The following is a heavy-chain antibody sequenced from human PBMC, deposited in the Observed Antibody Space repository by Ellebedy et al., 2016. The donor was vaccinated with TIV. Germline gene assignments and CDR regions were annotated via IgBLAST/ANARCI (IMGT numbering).Heavy chain of an antibody. CDR1: GFIFSTYS. CDR2: ISSNGGNT. CDR3: VKDGVPEPFDY. D-gene: IGHD2-2*01. Sequence: GESLKISCSASGFIFSTYSMHWVRQAPGKGLEYVSAISSNGGNTYYADSVKGRFTISRDNSKNTLYLQMSSLRAEDTAVYYCVKDGVPEPFDYWGQGTLVTVSS. J-gene: IGHJ4*02. V-gene: IGHV3-64D*09.